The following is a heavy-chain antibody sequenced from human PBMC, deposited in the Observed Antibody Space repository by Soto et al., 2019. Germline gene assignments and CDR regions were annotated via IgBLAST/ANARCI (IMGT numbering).Heavy chain of an antibody. CDR1: GGSISSGGYY. CDR2: IYYSGST. CDR3: AMGGDYYDSSGYPQGFAY. V-gene: IGHV4-31*03. J-gene: IGHJ4*02. Sequence: QVQLQESGPGLVKPSQTLSLTCTVSGGSISSGGYYWSWIRQHPGKGLEWIGYIYYSGSTYYNPAXKSRVTTSVXTXNXQIXLKLSSVTAADTAVYYCAMGGDYYDSSGYPQGFAYWGQGTLVTVSS. D-gene: IGHD3-22*01.